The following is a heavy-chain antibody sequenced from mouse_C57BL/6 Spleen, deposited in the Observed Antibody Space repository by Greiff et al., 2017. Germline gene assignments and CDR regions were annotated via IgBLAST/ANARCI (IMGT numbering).Heavy chain of an antibody. J-gene: IGHJ2*01. Sequence: EVQRVESGGDLVKPGGSLKLSCAASGFTFSSYGMSWVRQTPEKRLEWVATISSGGSYTYYPDSVKGRSPISRDNTTNTLYLQISSLTSEDTAIYSCARGSNYDYFDYWGQGTTLTVSS. D-gene: IGHD2-5*01. CDR1: GFTFSSYG. CDR2: ISSGGSYT. V-gene: IGHV5-6*01. CDR3: ARGSNYDYFDY.